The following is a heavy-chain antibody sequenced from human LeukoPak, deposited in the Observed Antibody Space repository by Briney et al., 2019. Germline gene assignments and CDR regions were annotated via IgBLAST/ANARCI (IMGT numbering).Heavy chain of an antibody. CDR3: ARASGRRIAEKGDYYYYMDV. V-gene: IGHV1-69*10. Sequence: GGSVKVSCKASGGTFSSYNMSWVRQAPGQGLEWMGGIITSGGIANYAEKLQGRVTITADKSKRTAYMEMSSLRSEDTAVYYCARASGRRIAEKGDYYYYMDVWGKGTTVTVSS. CDR1: GGTFSSYN. D-gene: IGHD6-13*01. J-gene: IGHJ6*03. CDR2: IITSGGIA.